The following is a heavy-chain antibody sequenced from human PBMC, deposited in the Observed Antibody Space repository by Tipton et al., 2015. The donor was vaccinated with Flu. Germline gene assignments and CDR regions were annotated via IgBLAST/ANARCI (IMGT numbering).Heavy chain of an antibody. CDR2: FNPEDGET. D-gene: IGHD3-16*01. CDR3: ATLSPPITFGGEWEFDY. CDR1: GYILTELS. V-gene: IGHV1-24*01. J-gene: IGHJ4*02. Sequence: QVQLVQSGAEVKKPGASVKVSCKVSGYILTELSMHGVRQAPGKGLEWMGSFNPEDGETIYAQKFWGRVTMTEDTSTDTAYLELSSLISDDTAVYYCATLSPPITFGGEWEFDYWGQGTLVTVSS.